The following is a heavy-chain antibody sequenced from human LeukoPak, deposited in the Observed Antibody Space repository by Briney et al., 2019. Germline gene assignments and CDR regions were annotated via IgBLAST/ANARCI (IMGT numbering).Heavy chain of an antibody. Sequence: SETLSLTCAVYGGSFCGYYWSWIRQPPGKGLEWIGEINDSGSTNYIPSLKSRVTISVDKSKNQFSLKLSSVTAADTAVYYCARGQHIVVVTAIRRFWWFDPWGQGTLVTVSS. CDR2: INDSGST. CDR3: ARGQHIVVVTAIRRFWWFDP. CDR1: GGSFCGYY. D-gene: IGHD2-21*02. J-gene: IGHJ5*02. V-gene: IGHV4-34*01.